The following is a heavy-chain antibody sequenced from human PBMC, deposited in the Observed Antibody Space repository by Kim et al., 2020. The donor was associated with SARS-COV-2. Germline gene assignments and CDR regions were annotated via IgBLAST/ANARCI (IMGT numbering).Heavy chain of an antibody. V-gene: IGHV5-51*01. CDR3: ARQAKRGYSGYDLSPSYYYYGMDV. CDR2: IYPGDSET. CDR1: GYSFTSYW. D-gene: IGHD5-12*01. J-gene: IGHJ6*02. Sequence: GASLKISCKGSGYSFTSYWIGWVRQMPGKGLEWMGIIYPGDSETRYSPSFQGQVTISDDKSISTAYLQWSSLKASDTAMYYCARQAKRGYSGYDLSPSYYYYGMDVWGQGTTVTVSS.